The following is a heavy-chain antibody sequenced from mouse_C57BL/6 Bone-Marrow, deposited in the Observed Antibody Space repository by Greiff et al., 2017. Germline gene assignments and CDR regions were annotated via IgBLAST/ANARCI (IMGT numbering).Heavy chain of an antibody. CDR1: GYTFTDYY. V-gene: IGHV1-26*01. J-gene: IGHJ4*01. CDR2: INPNNGGT. Sequence: EVQLQQSGPELVKPGASVKISCKASGYTFTDYYMNWVKQSHGKSLEWIGDINPNNGGTSYNQKFKGKATLTVDKSSSTAYMELRSLTSEDSAVYYCASWEIYYDFMDYWGQGTSVTVSS. D-gene: IGHD2-4*01. CDR3: ASWEIYYDFMDY.